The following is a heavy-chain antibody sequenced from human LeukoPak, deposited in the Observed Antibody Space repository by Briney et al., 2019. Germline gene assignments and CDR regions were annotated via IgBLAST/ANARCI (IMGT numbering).Heavy chain of an antibody. V-gene: IGHV3-21*01. Sequence: GGSLRLSCAASGFXFGSHAMNWVRQAPGKGLEWVSSISSSSSYIYYADSVKGRFTISRDNAKNSLYLQMNSLRAEDTAVYYCARDRSDRLAVAGTSAFDYWGQGTLVTVSS. J-gene: IGHJ4*02. CDR3: ARDRSDRLAVAGTSAFDY. CDR2: ISSSSSYI. D-gene: IGHD6-19*01. CDR1: GFXFGSHA.